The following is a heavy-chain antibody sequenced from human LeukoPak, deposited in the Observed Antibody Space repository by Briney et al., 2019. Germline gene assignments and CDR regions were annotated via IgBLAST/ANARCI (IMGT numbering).Heavy chain of an antibody. CDR3: AHGYSYGYSYFDY. CDR2: ISDTGGDT. J-gene: IGHJ4*02. V-gene: IGHV3-23*01. CDR1: GFTFSTYG. D-gene: IGHD5-18*01. Sequence: GGSLRLSCAASGFTFSTYGMSWVRQAPGRGLEWVSAISDTGGDTYYAGSVKGRFTISRDNSKNTLYLQMNSLRAEDTAVYYCAHGYSYGYSYFDYWGQGTLVTVSS.